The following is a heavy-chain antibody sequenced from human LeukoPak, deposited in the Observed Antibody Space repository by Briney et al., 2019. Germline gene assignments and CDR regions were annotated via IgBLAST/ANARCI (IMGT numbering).Heavy chain of an antibody. D-gene: IGHD1-26*01. V-gene: IGHV3-7*01. J-gene: IGHJ4*02. CDR1: GFIFTDYW. CDR2: TNKDGSEK. Sequence: GGSLRLSCEASGFIFTDYWMTWARQAPGKGLEWVANTNKDGSEKWYVDSVKGRFTISRDNARNSVYLQMASLRVEDTAVYYCARGPVEWELLLDYWGQGTLVTVSS. CDR3: ARGPVEWELLLDY.